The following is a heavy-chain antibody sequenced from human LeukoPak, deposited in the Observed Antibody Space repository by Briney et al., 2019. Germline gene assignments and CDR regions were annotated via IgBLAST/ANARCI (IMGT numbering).Heavy chain of an antibody. CDR1: GFTFSSYG. Sequence: GGSLRRSCAASGFTFSSYGMHWVRQAPGKGLEWVAVISYDGSNKYYADSVKGRFTISRDKSKNTLYLQMNSLRAEDTAVYYCAKSEGYSSGWYRQSTRYYFDYWGQGTLVTVSS. CDR2: ISYDGSNK. CDR3: AKSEGYSSGWYRQSTRYYFDY. J-gene: IGHJ4*02. V-gene: IGHV3-30*18. D-gene: IGHD6-19*01.